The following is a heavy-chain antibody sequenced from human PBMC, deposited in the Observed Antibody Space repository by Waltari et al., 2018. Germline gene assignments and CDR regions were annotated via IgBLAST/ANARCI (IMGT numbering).Heavy chain of an antibody. J-gene: IGHJ5*02. CDR2: IYDSGTT. D-gene: IGHD3-16*01. Sequence: QLQLQESGPGLVKPSETLSLTCTVSGGSISSSTLFWGWIRQPLGKGLEWIGSIYDSGTTYYNPSLKRRVTISVDTSKNQFSLKVNSVTAADTAVYYCATHPPSQLGVVLNWFDPWGQGILVTVSS. V-gene: IGHV4-39*01. CDR1: GGSISSSTLF. CDR3: ATHPPSQLGVVLNWFDP.